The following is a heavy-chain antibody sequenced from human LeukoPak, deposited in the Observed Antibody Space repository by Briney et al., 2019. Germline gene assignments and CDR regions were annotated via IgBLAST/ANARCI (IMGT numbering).Heavy chain of an antibody. J-gene: IGHJ1*01. Sequence: GRSLRLSCAASGFTFDNYAMNWVRQVPGKGLEWISLISWNSGTIGYADSVKGRFTISRDNANNFLYLQMNSLRAEDTALYYCARAYKDRSLAGKKEFFQHWGQGTLVTVSS. CDR1: GFTFDNYA. D-gene: IGHD6-19*01. CDR3: ARAYKDRSLAGKKEFFQH. CDR2: ISWNSGTI. V-gene: IGHV3-9*01.